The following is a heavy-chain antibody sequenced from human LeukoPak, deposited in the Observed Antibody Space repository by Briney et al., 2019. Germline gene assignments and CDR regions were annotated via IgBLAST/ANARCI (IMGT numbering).Heavy chain of an antibody. J-gene: IGHJ4*02. CDR3: ARDTFYSFDY. V-gene: IGHV3-48*02. Sequence: GGSLRLSCAASGFTVSSNYMSWVRQAPGKGLEWVSYIRSTSSTIYYADSVKGRFTISRDNAKNSLYLQMNSLRDEDTAVYYCARDTFYSFDYWGQGTLVTVSS. CDR1: GFTVSSNY. CDR2: IRSTSSTI.